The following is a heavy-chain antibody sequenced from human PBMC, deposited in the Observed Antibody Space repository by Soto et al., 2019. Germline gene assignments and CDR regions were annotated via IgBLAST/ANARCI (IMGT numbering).Heavy chain of an antibody. D-gene: IGHD3-22*01. CDR2: ISAYDGNT. Sequence: QVQLVQSGAEVKKPGASVKVSCKASGYTFTSYGISWVRQAPGQGLEWMGWISAYDGNTNYAQKLQGRVTMTTDTSTSTAYMELRSLRSDDTAVYYCAAHHMDYDSSGYPAVWGQGTTVTVSS. CDR3: AAHHMDYDSSGYPAV. V-gene: IGHV1-18*01. J-gene: IGHJ6*02. CDR1: GYTFTSYG.